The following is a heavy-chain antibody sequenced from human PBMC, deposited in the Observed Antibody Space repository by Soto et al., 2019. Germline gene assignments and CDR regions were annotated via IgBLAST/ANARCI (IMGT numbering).Heavy chain of an antibody. CDR3: ARDSTDADSGSYSGDY. Sequence: VQLVQSGAEVKKPGSSVKVSCKASGGTFSSYSMNWVRQAPGKGLEWVSYISSSSSTMYYADSVKGRFTISRDNAKNSLFLHMNSLRDEDTAVYYCARDSTDADSGSYSGDYWGQGTLVTVSS. D-gene: IGHD1-26*01. CDR2: ISSSSSTM. V-gene: IGHV3-48*02. CDR1: GGTFSSYS. J-gene: IGHJ4*02.